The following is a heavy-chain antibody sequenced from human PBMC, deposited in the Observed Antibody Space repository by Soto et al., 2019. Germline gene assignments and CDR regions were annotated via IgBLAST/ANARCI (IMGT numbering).Heavy chain of an antibody. CDR2: INPSGGGT. D-gene: IGHD6-19*01. CDR1: GYTFTNFY. V-gene: IGHV1-46*01. J-gene: IGHJ6*02. Sequence: QVQLVQSGAEVKEPGASMKVSCKASGYTFTNFYIHWVRQAPGQGLEWMGIINPSGGGTDYARRFQGRVAMTKDTSTSTVYMDLSSLRSDDTAVYYCARNSCWSYGMDVWGQGTTVTVSS. CDR3: ARNSCWSYGMDV.